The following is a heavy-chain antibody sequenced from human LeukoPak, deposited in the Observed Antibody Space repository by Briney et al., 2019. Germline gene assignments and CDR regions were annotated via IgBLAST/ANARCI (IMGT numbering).Heavy chain of an antibody. CDR2: INTNTGNP. D-gene: IGHD3-16*02. CDR1: GYTFTSYA. Sequence: ASVKVSCKASGYTFTSYAMNWVRQAPGQGLEWMGWINTNTGNPTYAQGFTGRFVFSLDTSVSTAYLQISGLKADDTAVYYCARAYQPLGGLSLPDYWGQGTLVSVSS. J-gene: IGHJ4*02. CDR3: ARAYQPLGGLSLPDY. V-gene: IGHV7-4-1*02.